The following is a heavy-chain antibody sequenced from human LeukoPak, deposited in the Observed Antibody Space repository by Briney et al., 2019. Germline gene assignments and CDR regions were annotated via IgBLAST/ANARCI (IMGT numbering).Heavy chain of an antibody. CDR3: ARDPSRSGSYRFDY. CDR2: ISYDGSNT. D-gene: IGHD1-26*01. CDR1: GFTFGSYA. Sequence: GGSLRLSCAASGFTFGSYAMHWVRQAPGKGLEWVAVISYDGSNTYYADSVKGRVTISRDNSENTLYLQMNSLRGEDTAVYYCARDPSRSGSYRFDYWGQGTLVTVSS. V-gene: IGHV3-30-3*01. J-gene: IGHJ4*02.